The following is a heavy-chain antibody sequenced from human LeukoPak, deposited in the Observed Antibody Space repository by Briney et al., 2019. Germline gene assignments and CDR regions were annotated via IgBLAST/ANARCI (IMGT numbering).Heavy chain of an antibody. CDR2: ISYDGSNK. J-gene: IGHJ3*02. CDR3: AKRDGHAFDI. CDR1: GFTFSSYG. Sequence: GGSLRLSCAASGFTFSSYGMHWVRQAPGKGLEWVAVISYDGSNKYYADSVKGRFTISRDNSKNTLYLQMNSLRAEDTAVYYCAKRDGHAFDIWGQGTMVTVSS. V-gene: IGHV3-30*18. D-gene: IGHD3/OR15-3a*01.